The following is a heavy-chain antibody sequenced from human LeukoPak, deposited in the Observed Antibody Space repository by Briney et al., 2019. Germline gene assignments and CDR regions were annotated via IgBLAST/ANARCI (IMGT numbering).Heavy chain of an antibody. CDR1: RGSLISFY. V-gene: IGHV4-59*08. CDR3: AGHRPGYAYSPYHY. CDR2: FYYSGST. Sequence: SETLFLIFTVSRGSLISFYCSSIRQSPGKGLEWIGYFYYSGSTSYNPSLNSRVTISVDTSKNQFSLRVSSVTAADTAVYYCAGHRPGYAYSPYHYWRRETLVTVSS. D-gene: IGHD3-16*01. J-gene: IGHJ4*02.